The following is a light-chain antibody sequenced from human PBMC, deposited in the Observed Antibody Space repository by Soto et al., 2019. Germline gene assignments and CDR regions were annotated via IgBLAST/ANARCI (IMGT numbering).Light chain of an antibody. J-gene: IGKJ5*01. CDR1: QGIRNY. Sequence: DIQLTQSPSFLSASVGDRVTITCRASQGIRNYLAWYQQKPGRAPKLLIYDVSKLETGVPSRFSGSGSGTDFTLTISSLQPEDIATYFCQQYDDLPITFGQGTRLEIK. CDR3: QQYDDLPIT. V-gene: IGKV1-33*01. CDR2: DVS.